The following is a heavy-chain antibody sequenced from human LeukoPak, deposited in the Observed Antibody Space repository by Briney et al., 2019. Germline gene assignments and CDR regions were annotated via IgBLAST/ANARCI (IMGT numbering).Heavy chain of an antibody. V-gene: IGHV4-59*01. D-gene: IGHD1-14*01. Sequence: PSETLSLTCTVSGGSISGYYRSWIRQRSGRGLEWIGYIYYSGSTNYNPSLKSRVTLSVDTSNNQFSLKLNSVTAADTAVYYCARNGPPYYYYYMDVWGKGTTVTVSS. J-gene: IGHJ6*03. CDR1: GGSISGYY. CDR2: IYYSGST. CDR3: ARNGPPYYYYYMDV.